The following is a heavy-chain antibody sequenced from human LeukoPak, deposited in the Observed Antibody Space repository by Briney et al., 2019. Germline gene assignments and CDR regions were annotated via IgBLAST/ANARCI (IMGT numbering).Heavy chain of an antibody. D-gene: IGHD5-12*01. J-gene: IGHJ3*02. V-gene: IGHV3-30*14. Sequence: GGSLRLSCAASGFTFSSYAMHWVRQAPGKGLEWVAVISYDGSNKYYADSVKGRFTISRDNSKNTLYLQMNSLRAEDTAVYYCARDQDSGYGDAFDIWGQGTMVTVSS. CDR1: GFTFSSYA. CDR3: ARDQDSGYGDAFDI. CDR2: ISYDGSNK.